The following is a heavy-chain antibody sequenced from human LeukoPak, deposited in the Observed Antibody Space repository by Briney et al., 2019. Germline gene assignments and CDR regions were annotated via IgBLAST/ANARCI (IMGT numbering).Heavy chain of an antibody. V-gene: IGHV4-39*07. CDR3: ARAHGSGSYSRSHYFDY. CDR2: IYYSGST. CDR1: GGSISSSSYY. J-gene: IGHJ4*02. D-gene: IGHD3-10*01. Sequence: SETLSLTCTVSGGSISSSSYYWGWIRQPPGKGLEWIGSIYYSGSTYYNPSLKSRVTISVDTSKNQFSLKLSSVTAADTAVYYCARAHGSGSYSRSHYFDYWGQGTLVTVSS.